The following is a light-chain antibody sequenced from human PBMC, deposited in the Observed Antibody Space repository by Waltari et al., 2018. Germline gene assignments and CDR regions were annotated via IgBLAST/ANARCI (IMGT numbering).Light chain of an antibody. J-gene: IGLJ2*01. CDR3: CSNVGSSVF. Sequence: QSALTQPASVSGSPGQSITIPCTGFHSNAGSCNLVSWYQKHPGKAPQLLIYEGNRRPSGVSNRFSGSKSDNTASLTLSGLQAEDEADYYCCSNVGSSVFFGGGTKLTVL. CDR1: HSNAGSCNL. V-gene: IGLV2-23*03. CDR2: EGN.